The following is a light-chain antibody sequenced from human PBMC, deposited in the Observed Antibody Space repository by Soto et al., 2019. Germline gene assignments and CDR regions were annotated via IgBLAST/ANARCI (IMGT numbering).Light chain of an antibody. CDR1: QDIGSV. J-gene: IGKJ5*01. CDR2: GAS. CDR3: RHYLNYPIT. Sequence: AIRMTQSPSSLSASTGDTVTISCRASQDIGSVLAWYQQKPGTAPKVLISGASNLHGGVPSRFSGSGSGTDFTLTISHLQSEDFATYYCRHYLNYPITFGQGTRL. V-gene: IGKV1-8*01.